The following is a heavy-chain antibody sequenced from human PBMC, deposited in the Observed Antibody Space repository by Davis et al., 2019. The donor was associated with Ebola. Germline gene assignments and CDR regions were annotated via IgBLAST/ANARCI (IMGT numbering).Heavy chain of an antibody. Sequence: GGSLRLSCAASGFIFSSYVMSCVRQAPGKGLEWVANIKHDGGEKFYVDSVKGRFTISRDNARNSLYLQMSSLRAEDTAVYYCARDDYYYDYSGYYPIDYWGQGTLVTVSS. J-gene: IGHJ4*02. CDR1: GFIFSSYV. CDR3: ARDDYYYDYSGYYPIDY. D-gene: IGHD3-22*01. V-gene: IGHV3-7*03. CDR2: IKHDGGEK.